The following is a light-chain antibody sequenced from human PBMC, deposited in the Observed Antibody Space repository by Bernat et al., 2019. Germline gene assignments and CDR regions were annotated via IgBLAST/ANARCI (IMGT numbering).Light chain of an antibody. V-gene: IGLV2-8*01. CDR2: EVS. CDR3: SSHAARGV. J-gene: IGLJ3*02. Sequence: QSALTQPPSASGSPGQSVAISCTGTSSDVGGYNYVSWYQHHPGKAPKLIIYEVSKRPSGVPDRYSGSKSGNTASLTVSGLQAEDEADYYCSSHAARGVFGGGTKLPVL. CDR1: SSDVGGYNY.